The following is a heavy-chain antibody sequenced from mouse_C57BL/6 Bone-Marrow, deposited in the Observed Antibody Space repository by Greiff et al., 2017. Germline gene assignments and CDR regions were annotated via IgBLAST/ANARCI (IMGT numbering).Heavy chain of an antibody. CDR3: ARWDVPGLAMDY. CDR1: GFTFSDYY. CDR2: INYDGSST. Sequence: DVQLVESEGGLVQPGSSMKLSCTASGFTFSDYYMAWVRQVPEKGLEWVANINYDGSSTYYLDSLKSRFIISRDNAKNILYLQMSSLKSEDTATYYCARWDVPGLAMDYWGQGTSVTVSS. D-gene: IGHD3-3*01. J-gene: IGHJ4*01. V-gene: IGHV5-16*01.